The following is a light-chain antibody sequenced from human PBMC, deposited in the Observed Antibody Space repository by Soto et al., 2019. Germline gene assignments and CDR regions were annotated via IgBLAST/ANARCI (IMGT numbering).Light chain of an antibody. V-gene: IGKV1-12*01. J-gene: IGKJ4*01. CDR1: QGISNW. CDR3: QQANSFPLN. Sequence: DIQMTPSPSSVSASVGDRVSITCRASQGISNWLAWYQQNPGRAPKLLIYTGSSLQSGVPSRFSGTGSGTDFTLTISSLQPEDVATYYCQQANSFPLNFGGGTKVEIK. CDR2: TGS.